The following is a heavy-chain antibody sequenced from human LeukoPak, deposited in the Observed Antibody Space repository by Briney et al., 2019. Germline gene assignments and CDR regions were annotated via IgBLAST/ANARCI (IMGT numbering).Heavy chain of an antibody. J-gene: IGHJ4*02. D-gene: IGHD2-15*01. CDR1: GFTFSSYA. CDR2: ITGSGDST. CDR3: AKGGSGRIPLYNFDY. V-gene: IGHV3-23*01. Sequence: QRGGSLRLSCAASGFTFSSYAMSWVRQAPGKGLEWVSAITGSGDSTYYADSVEGRCTISRDNSKNTLYLQMNSLRAEDTAGYYCAKGGSGRIPLYNFDYWGQGTLVTVSS.